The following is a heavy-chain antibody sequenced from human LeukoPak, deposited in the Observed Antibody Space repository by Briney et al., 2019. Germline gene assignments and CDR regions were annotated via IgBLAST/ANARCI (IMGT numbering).Heavy chain of an antibody. CDR3: ARLGPYDIVTDDAFDV. CDR2: INHSGST. Sequence: SETLSLTCAVYGGSFSGYYWSWIRQPPGKGLEWIGKINHSGSTNYKPFLKSRVTISVDTSKNQFSLKLSSVTAADTAVYYCARLGPYDIVTDDAFDVWGQGTMVTVSS. V-gene: IGHV4-34*01. CDR1: GGSFSGYY. J-gene: IGHJ3*01. D-gene: IGHD3-9*01.